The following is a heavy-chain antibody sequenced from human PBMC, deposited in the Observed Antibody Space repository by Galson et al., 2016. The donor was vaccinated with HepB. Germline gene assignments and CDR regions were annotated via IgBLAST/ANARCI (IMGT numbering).Heavy chain of an antibody. J-gene: IGHJ4*02. V-gene: IGHV6-1*01. Sequence: CAISGDSVSSKSASWIWIRQSPSRGLEWLGRAYFRSKWYHDYAPSVKSRITITPDPSRNQFSLQLASVTPEDTAIYYCSRGPRNYTSGWTFYYWGQGTLVTVSS. CDR3: SRGPRNYTSGWTFYY. CDR1: GDSVSSKSAS. CDR2: AYFRSKWYH. D-gene: IGHD6-19*01.